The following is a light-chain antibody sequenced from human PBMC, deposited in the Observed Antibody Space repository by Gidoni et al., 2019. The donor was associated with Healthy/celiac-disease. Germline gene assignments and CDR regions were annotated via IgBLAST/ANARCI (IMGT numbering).Light chain of an antibody. CDR1: QSVSSSY. V-gene: IGKV3-20*01. J-gene: IGKJ4*01. CDR2: GAS. Sequence: ECVLTQSPGTLSLSPAERATLTCRASQSVSSSYLAWYQQNTGQAPRILIYGASSRVTGSPDRCSGSGAGTDYTLTISRREPEDFAVYYCQQYGSSPPLTFGGGTKVEIK. CDR3: QQYGSSPPLT.